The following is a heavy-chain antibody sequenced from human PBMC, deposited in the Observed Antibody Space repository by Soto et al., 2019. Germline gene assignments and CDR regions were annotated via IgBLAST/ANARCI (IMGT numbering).Heavy chain of an antibody. V-gene: IGHV4-39*01. CDR2: IYYSGST. Sequence: SETLSLTCTVSGGSISSSGHYWGWIRQPPGKGLEWIGNIYYSGSTYYNPSLKSRVTIWVDTSKNQFSLMVSSVTAADTAVYYCASFDRRFDYWGQGTLVTSPQ. CDR1: GGSISSSGHY. CDR3: ASFDRRFDY. D-gene: IGHD3-9*01. J-gene: IGHJ4*02.